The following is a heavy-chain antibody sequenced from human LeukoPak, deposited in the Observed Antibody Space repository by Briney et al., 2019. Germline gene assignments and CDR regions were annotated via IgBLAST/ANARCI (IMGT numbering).Heavy chain of an antibody. Sequence: GGSLRLSCVPSGITFSNSALNWVRQVPGKGLEWVATITKNGDKTYYADSVKGLFIISRDTFRDTLYLQMNSLRVEDTAVYHCVKSAGKDGYRDVFDIWGQGTVVTVSS. CDR3: VKSAGKDGYRDVFDI. V-gene: IGHV3-23*01. J-gene: IGHJ3*02. D-gene: IGHD5-24*01. CDR1: GITFSNSA. CDR2: ITKNGDKT.